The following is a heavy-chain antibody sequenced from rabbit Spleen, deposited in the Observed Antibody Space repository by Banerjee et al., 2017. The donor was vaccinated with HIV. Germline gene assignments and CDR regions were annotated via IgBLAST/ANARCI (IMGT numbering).Heavy chain of an antibody. V-gene: IGHV1S40*01. J-gene: IGHJ6*01. CDR1: GFSFSSSYY. CDR2: IYAGSSGST. CDR3: ARDSGSSFSSYGMDL. D-gene: IGHD8-1*01. Sequence: QSLEESGGGLVQPEGSLALTCTASGFSFSSSYYMCWVRQAPGKGLEWIACIYAGSSGSTYYASWAKGRFTISKTSSTTVTLQMTSLTVADTATYFCARDSGSSFSSYGMDLWGQGTLVTVS.